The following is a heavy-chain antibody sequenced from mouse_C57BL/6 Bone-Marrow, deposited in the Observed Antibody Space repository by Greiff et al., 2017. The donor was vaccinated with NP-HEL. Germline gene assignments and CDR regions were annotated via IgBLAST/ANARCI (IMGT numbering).Heavy chain of an antibody. CDR3: ARDHEYYFDY. Sequence: VQLQQPGAELVMPGASVKLSCKASGYTFTSYWMHWVKQRPGQGLEWIGEIDPSDSYTNYNQKFKGKSTLTVDKSSSTAYMQLSSLTSEDSAVYYCARDHEYYFDYWGQGTTLTVSS. V-gene: IGHV1-69*01. CDR1: GYTFTSYW. CDR2: IDPSDSYT. J-gene: IGHJ2*01.